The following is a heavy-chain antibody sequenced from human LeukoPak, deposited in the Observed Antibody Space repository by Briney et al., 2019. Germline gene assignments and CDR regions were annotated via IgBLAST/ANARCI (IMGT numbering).Heavy chain of an antibody. Sequence: GGSLRLSCAAPEFTFSSYWMSWVRQPPGSGLEWVATINHDGSEKYYGDSVKGRFTLSRDNAYNSLYLQMNSLRAEDTAVYFCARGLLGAVTTFDYWGQGTVVTVSS. V-gene: IGHV3-7*03. D-gene: IGHD4-17*01. J-gene: IGHJ4*02. CDR3: ARGLLGAVTTFDY. CDR2: INHDGSEK. CDR1: EFTFSSYW.